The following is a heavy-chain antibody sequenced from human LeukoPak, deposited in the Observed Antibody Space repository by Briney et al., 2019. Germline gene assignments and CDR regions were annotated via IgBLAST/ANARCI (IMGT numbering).Heavy chain of an antibody. V-gene: IGHV4-39*07. Sequence: SETLSLTCTVSGDSIRSATYYWGWIRQPPGKGLEWIGLIYYSGTTYYSPSLKSRVTISLDTSKNQFSLKLTSVTAADTAVYYCATYRGSFGSFNYWGQGAPVTVSS. CDR2: IYYSGTT. CDR3: ATYRGSFGSFNY. CDR1: GDSIRSATYY. J-gene: IGHJ4*02. D-gene: IGHD5-12*01.